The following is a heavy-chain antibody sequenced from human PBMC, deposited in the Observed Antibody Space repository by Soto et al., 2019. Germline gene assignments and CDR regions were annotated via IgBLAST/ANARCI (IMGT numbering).Heavy chain of an antibody. CDR2: LGGNGVTT. CDR3: AKALRHSLNFFCYIDG. V-gene: IGHV3-23*01. D-gene: IGHD5-18*01. Sequence: EVQLLESGGGLVQPGGSLRLSCVVSGFTFGRYDMSWVRQAPEKGPEWVAILGGNGVTTYYADSVKGRFTISGDNSKSSLFLKMNSMTAYATGVYYCAKALRHSLNFFCYIDGLGTGT. J-gene: IGHJ6*03. CDR1: GFTFGRYD.